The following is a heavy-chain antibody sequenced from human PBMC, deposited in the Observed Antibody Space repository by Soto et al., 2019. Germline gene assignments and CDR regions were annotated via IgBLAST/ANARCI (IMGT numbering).Heavy chain of an antibody. CDR3: ARPRRGGWYVIDY. D-gene: IGHD6-19*01. CDR2: IDPSDSYT. Sequence: LKISCKGSGYRFTSYWISWVRQMPGKGLEWMGRIDPSDSYTNYSPSFQGHVTISADKSISTAYLQWSSLKASDTAMYYCARPRRGGWYVIDYWGQGTLVTVSS. V-gene: IGHV5-10-1*01. J-gene: IGHJ4*02. CDR1: GYRFTSYW.